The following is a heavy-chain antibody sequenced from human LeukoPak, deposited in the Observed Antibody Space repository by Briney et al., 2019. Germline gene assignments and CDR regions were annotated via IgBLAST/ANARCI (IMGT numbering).Heavy chain of an antibody. CDR2: IIPIFGTA. V-gene: IGHV1-69*13. CDR1: GGTFSSYA. D-gene: IGHD1-26*01. J-gene: IGHJ3*02. Sequence: GASVKVSCKASGGTFSSYAISWVRQAPGQGLEWMGGIIPIFGTANYAQKFQGRVTITADESTSTAYMELSSLRSEDTAVYYCAGGRSTKWELLALDAFDIWGQGTMVTVSS. CDR3: AGGRSTKWELLALDAFDI.